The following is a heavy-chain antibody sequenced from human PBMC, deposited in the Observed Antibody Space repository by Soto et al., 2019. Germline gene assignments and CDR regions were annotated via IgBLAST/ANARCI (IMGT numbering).Heavy chain of an antibody. J-gene: IGHJ3*02. CDR2: ISWNSGSI. V-gene: IGHV3-9*01. CDR3: AKTSSGWVGGAFDI. D-gene: IGHD6-19*01. Sequence: EVQLVESGGGLVQPGRSLRLSCAASGFTFDDYAMHWVRQAPGKGLEWVSGISWNSGSIGYADSVKGRFTISRDNAKNSLYLQMNSLRAEDTALYYCAKTSSGWVGGAFDIWGQEIMVTVSS. CDR1: GFTFDDYA.